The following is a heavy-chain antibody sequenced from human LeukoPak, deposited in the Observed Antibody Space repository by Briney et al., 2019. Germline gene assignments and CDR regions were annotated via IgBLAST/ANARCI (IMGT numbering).Heavy chain of an antibody. V-gene: IGHV3-7*01. Sequence: PGGSLRLSCAASGFTFSSYWMSWVRQAPGKGLEWVANIKQDGSEKYYVDSVKGRFTISRDNAKNSLYLQMNSLRAEDTAVYYCARDAVVRGVMIEPLPKYYYYYYMDVWGKGTTVTISS. J-gene: IGHJ6*03. CDR3: ARDAVVRGVMIEPLPKYYYYYYMDV. CDR2: IKQDGSEK. D-gene: IGHD3-10*01. CDR1: GFTFSSYW.